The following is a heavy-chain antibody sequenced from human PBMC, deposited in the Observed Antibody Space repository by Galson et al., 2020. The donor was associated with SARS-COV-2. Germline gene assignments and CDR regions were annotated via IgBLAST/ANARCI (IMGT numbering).Heavy chain of an antibody. V-gene: IGHV4-34*01. CDR1: GGSFSGYY. D-gene: IGHD6-19*01. J-gene: IGHJ4*02. Sequence: SETLSLTCAVYGGSFSGYYWSWIRQPPGKGLEWIGELNHSGSTNYNPSLKSRVTISVDTSKNQFSLKLSSVTAADTAVYYCARGPYSSGWYGTKYYFDYWGQGTLVTVSS. CDR3: ARGPYSSGWYGTKYYFDY. CDR2: LNHSGST.